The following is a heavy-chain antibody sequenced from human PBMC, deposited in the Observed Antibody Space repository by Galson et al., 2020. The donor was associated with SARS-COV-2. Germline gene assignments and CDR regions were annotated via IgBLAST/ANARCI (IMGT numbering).Heavy chain of an antibody. D-gene: IGHD3-10*01. J-gene: IGHJ4*02. CDR2: ISYDGSNK. Sequence: GESLKISCAASGFTFSSYAMHWVRQAPGKGLEWVAVISYDGSNKYYADSVKGRFTISRDNSKNTLYLQMNSLRAEDTAVYYCARVFGAPQTQLWFGELYLGPSDYWGQGTLVTVSS. CDR1: GFTFSSYA. CDR3: ARVFGAPQTQLWFGELYLGPSDY. V-gene: IGHV3-30*01.